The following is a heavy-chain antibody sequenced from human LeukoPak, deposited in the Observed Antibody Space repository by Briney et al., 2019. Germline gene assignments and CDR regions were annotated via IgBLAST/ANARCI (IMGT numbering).Heavy chain of an antibody. V-gene: IGHV1-46*01. CDR2: INPSGGST. Sequence: ASVKVSCKASGYTFTGYYMHWVRQAPGQGLEWMGWINPSGGSTSYAQKFQGRVTMTRDTSTSTVYMELSSLRSEDTAVYYCAREGIYYDSSGYLDAFDIWGQGTMVTVSS. J-gene: IGHJ3*02. CDR3: AREGIYYDSSGYLDAFDI. CDR1: GYTFTGYY. D-gene: IGHD3-22*01.